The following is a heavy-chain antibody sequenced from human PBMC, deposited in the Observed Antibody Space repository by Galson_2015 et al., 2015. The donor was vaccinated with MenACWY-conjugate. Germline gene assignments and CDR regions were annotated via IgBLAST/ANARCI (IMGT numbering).Heavy chain of an antibody. Sequence: SLRLSCAASGFTFSNYWMNWVRQAPGRGLLWVSPIDSSGSYITNEDSVMGRFTISRDNAKNTLYLQMNSLRIEDTAVYYCVRYRGVRNGGPASGPWGQGALVTVSS. J-gene: IGHJ5*02. D-gene: IGHD2-2*01. CDR1: GFTFSNYW. CDR2: IDSSGSYI. CDR3: VRYRGVRNGGPASGP. V-gene: IGHV3-74*01.